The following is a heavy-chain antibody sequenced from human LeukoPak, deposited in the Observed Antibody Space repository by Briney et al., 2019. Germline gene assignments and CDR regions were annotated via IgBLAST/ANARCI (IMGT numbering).Heavy chain of an antibody. J-gene: IGHJ4*02. CDR3: AKDLSYIGFGY. Sequence: GGSLRLSCAASGFTFSSYWMSWVRQAPGKGLEWVANIKQDGSEKYYVDSVKGRFTISRDNAKNSLYLQMNSLRAEDTAVYSCAKDLSYIGFGYWGQGTLVTVSS. CDR2: IKQDGSEK. V-gene: IGHV3-7*01. CDR1: GFTFSSYW. D-gene: IGHD2-15*01.